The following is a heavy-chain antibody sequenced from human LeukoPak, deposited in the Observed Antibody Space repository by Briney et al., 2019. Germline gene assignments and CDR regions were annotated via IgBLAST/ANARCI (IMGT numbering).Heavy chain of an antibody. CDR3: AREGQCSGGTCYSGLDY. J-gene: IGHJ4*02. V-gene: IGHV3-30*04. Sequence: SGRFLRLSCAASGFTFSSYAMHWVRQAPGKGLEWVAIFSSDGSSKFYADSVKGRFTISRDNSKNTLYLQMNSLRADDTAVFYCAREGQCSGGTCYSGLDYWGQGTLVTVSS. CDR1: GFTFSSYA. D-gene: IGHD2-15*01. CDR2: FSSDGSSK.